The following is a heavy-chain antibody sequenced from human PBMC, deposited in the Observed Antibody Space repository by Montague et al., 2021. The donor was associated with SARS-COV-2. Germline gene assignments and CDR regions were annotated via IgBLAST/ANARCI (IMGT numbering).Heavy chain of an antibody. D-gene: IGHD3-10*01. Sequence: SLRLSCAASEFTFTDYYMSWIRQAPGKGLEWISHISSSATKIFYSDSVKGLFTISRDNAKSSLFLQLSSLRAEDTAVYFCARVWAYGFDLWGQGTLVTVSS. CDR2: ISSSATKI. CDR1: EFTFTDYY. V-gene: IGHV3-11*01. J-gene: IGHJ4*02. CDR3: ARVWAYGFDL.